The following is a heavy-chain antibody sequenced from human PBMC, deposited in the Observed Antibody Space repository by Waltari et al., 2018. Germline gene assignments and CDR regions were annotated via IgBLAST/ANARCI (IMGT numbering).Heavy chain of an antibody. D-gene: IGHD3-22*01. CDR1: GFTFGDSA. CDR3: CRDRWTYYDSSGQTPSAYFDY. Sequence: EVQLVESGGGLVQPGRSLRLSCETSGFTFGDSAMGWVRQAPGKGLEWVGFIRSIGHGGATDYAASVKGRFTISRDDSRNIAYLQMNSLESEDSAVYYCCRDRWTYYDSSGQTPSAYFDYWGQGTLVTVSS. CDR2: IRSIGHGGAT. J-gene: IGHJ4*02. V-gene: IGHV3-49*04.